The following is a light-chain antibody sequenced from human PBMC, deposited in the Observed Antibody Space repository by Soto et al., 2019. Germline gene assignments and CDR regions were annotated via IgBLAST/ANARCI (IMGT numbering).Light chain of an antibody. Sequence: QSVLTQPPSASGTPGPGVTISCSGSTSNIGSNYVYWYQQLPGTAPKLLIYRNNQRPSGVPDRFSGSKSGTSASLAISGLRSDDEADYFCATWDDSLNGFYVFGTGTKV. CDR1: TSNIGSNY. V-gene: IGLV1-47*01. CDR2: RNN. J-gene: IGLJ1*01. CDR3: ATWDDSLNGFYV.